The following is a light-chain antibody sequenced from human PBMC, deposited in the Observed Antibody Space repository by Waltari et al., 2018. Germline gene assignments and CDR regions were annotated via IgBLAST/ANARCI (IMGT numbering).Light chain of an antibody. Sequence: EILMTQSPATLSVSPGERATLSCRASQSVDIYLVWYQVKPGHPPRLLIFDASTRATGVPDTFRGTGSGTEFTLTISSLQSVDFAVYYCQQYDSWPLTFGGGTKVEI. CDR3: QQYDSWPLT. J-gene: IGKJ4*01. CDR2: DAS. CDR1: QSVDIY. V-gene: IGKV3-15*01.